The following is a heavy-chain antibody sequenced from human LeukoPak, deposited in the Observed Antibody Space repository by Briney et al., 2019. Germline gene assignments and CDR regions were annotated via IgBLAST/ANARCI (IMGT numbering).Heavy chain of an antibody. D-gene: IGHD5-18*01. V-gene: IGHV5-10-1*01. Sequence: GESLKLSCQGSGYSFTTYWITWVRQMPGKGLEWMGRIDPSDSYTNYSPSFQGHVTISADKSISTAYLQWSSLKASDTAMYYCAIDGCSYVIDYWGQGTLVTVSS. CDR3: AIDGCSYVIDY. CDR1: GYSFTTYW. CDR2: IDPSDSYT. J-gene: IGHJ4*02.